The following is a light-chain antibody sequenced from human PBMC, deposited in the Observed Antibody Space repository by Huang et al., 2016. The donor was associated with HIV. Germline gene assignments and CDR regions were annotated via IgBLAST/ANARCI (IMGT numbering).Light chain of an antibody. CDR2: LGS. V-gene: IGKV2-28*01. CDR1: QSLLHSNGYNY. CDR3: MQALQTPYT. Sequence: DIVMTQSPLSLPVTPGEPASISCRSSQSLLHSNGYNYLDWYLQKPGQSPHLLINLGSNRASGVPYRFSGSGSGTDFTLKISRVEAEDVGVYYCMQALQTPYTFGRGTKLEIK. J-gene: IGKJ2*01.